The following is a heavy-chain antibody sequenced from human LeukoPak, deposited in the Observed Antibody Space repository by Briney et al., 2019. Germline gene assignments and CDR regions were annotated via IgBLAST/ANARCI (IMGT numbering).Heavy chain of an antibody. CDR2: ISGSGGST. J-gene: IGHJ4*02. CDR3: ANPSYYDFWSGYYISPGPYDY. Sequence: PGGSLRLSCAASGFTFSSYAMSWVRQAPGKGLEWVSAISGSGGSTYYADSVKGRFTISRDNSKNTLYLQMNSLRAEDTAVYYCANPSYYDFWSGYYISPGPYDYWGQGTRVTVSS. D-gene: IGHD3-3*01. CDR1: GFTFSSYA. V-gene: IGHV3-23*01.